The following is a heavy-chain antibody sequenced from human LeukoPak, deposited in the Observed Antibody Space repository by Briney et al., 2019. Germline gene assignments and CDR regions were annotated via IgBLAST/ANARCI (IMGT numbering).Heavy chain of an antibody. V-gene: IGHV1-69*05. CDR3: AREGESLTGPLGGWVYNFHY. CDR1: GYTFTSYY. D-gene: IGHD1-20*01. Sequence: GASVKVSCKASGYTFTSYYMHWVRQAPGQGLEWMGGIIPIFGTANYAQKFQGRVTITTDESTSTAYMGLSSLRSDDTAVYYCAREGESLTGPLGGWVYNFHYWGQGTLVTVSS. J-gene: IGHJ4*02. CDR2: IIPIFGTA.